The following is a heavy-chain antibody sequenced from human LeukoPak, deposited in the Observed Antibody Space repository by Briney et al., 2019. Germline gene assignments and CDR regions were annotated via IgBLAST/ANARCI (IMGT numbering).Heavy chain of an antibody. V-gene: IGHV3-33*01. CDR3: ARDEGLITGSHFDY. Sequence: GGSLRLSCAASGFTFSSYGMHWVRQAPGKGLEWVAVIWYDGSNKYYADPVKGRFTISRDNSKNTLYLQMNSLRAEDTAVYYCARDEGLITGSHFDYWGQGTLVTVSS. CDR1: GFTFSSYG. CDR2: IWYDGSNK. D-gene: IGHD1-20*01. J-gene: IGHJ4*02.